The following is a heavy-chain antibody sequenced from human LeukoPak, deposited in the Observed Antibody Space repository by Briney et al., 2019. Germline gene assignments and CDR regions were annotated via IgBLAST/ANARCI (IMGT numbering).Heavy chain of an antibody. Sequence: GGSLSLYSASSGFTFSTFAMRWVRQAPGKGLEWVSTISGSGGSTYYADSVKGRFTISRDNSKNTLYLQMNSLRAEDTAVYYCAAHSSGYYVPFDYWGQGTLVTVSS. D-gene: IGHD3-22*01. CDR1: GFTFSTFA. J-gene: IGHJ4*02. CDR2: ISGSGGST. CDR3: AAHSSGYYVPFDY. V-gene: IGHV3-23*01.